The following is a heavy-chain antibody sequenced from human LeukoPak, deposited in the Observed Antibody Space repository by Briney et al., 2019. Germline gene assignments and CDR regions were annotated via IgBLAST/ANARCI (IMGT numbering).Heavy chain of an antibody. V-gene: IGHV4-59*01. CDR1: GGSISSYY. CDR2: IYYSGST. CDR3: ARASSYDSISWFDP. J-gene: IGHJ5*02. D-gene: IGHD3-22*01. Sequence: SETLSLTCTVSGGSISSYYWSWIRQPPGKGLEWIGYIYYSGSTNYNPSLKSRVTISVDTSKNQFSLKLSSVTAADTAVYYCARASSYDSISWFDPWGQGTLVTVSS.